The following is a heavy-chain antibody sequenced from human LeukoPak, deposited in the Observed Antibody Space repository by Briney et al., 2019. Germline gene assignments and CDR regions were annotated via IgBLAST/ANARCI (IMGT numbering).Heavy chain of an antibody. D-gene: IGHD6-19*01. Sequence: SETLSLTCTVSGGSISSYYWSWIPQPPGKGLEWIGYIYYSGSTNYNPSLKSRVTISVDTSKNQFSLKLSSVTAADTAVYYCALSVAVAGTPVYWGEGSLVTVSS. J-gene: IGHJ4*02. CDR2: IYYSGST. CDR3: ALSVAVAGTPVY. CDR1: GGSISSYY. V-gene: IGHV4-59*01.